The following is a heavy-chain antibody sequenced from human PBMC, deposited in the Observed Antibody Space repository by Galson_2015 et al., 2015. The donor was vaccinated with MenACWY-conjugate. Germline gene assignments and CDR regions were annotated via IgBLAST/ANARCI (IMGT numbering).Heavy chain of an antibody. V-gene: IGHV2-70*11. Sequence: PALVKPTQTLTLTCSFSGFSLSTAGMCVSWIRQTPGKALEWLARTDWDDAKYYSTSLKTRLSISKDTSKNQVVLTMTNMDPVDTATYYCARVGRITSWYYYYNMDVWGNGTTVIVSS. CDR3: ARVGRITSWYYYYNMDV. J-gene: IGHJ6*03. CDR1: GFSLSTAGMC. CDR2: TDWDDAK. D-gene: IGHD2-2*01.